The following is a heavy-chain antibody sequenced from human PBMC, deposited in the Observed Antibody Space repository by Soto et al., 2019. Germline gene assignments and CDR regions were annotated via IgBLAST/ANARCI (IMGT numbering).Heavy chain of an antibody. CDR2: IYYSGST. CDR1: GGSISSGGYY. CDR3: ARARLSRSWWFDP. V-gene: IGHV4-31*03. D-gene: IGHD3-10*01. J-gene: IGHJ5*02. Sequence: SETLSLTCTVSGGSISSGGYYWSCIRQHPGKGLEWIGYIYYSGSTYYNPSLKSRVTISVDTSKNQFSLKLSSVTAADTAVYYCARARLSRSWWFDPWGQGTLVTVSS.